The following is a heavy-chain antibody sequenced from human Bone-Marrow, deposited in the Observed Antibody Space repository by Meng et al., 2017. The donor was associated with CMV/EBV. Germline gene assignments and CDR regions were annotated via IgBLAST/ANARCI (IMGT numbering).Heavy chain of an antibody. D-gene: IGHD2-2*01. CDR3: ARDCSSTSCFYQYYYYYGMDV. J-gene: IGHJ6*02. Sequence: GESLKISCAASGFTFSSYAMHWVRQAPGKGLEWVAVISYDGSNKYYADSVKGRFTISRDNSKNTLYLQMNSLRAEDTAVYYCARDCSSTSCFYQYYYYYGMDVWGQGATVTVSS. CDR2: ISYDGSNK. CDR1: GFTFSSYA. V-gene: IGHV3-30-3*01.